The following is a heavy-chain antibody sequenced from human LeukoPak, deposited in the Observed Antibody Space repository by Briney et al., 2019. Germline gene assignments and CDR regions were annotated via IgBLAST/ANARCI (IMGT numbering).Heavy chain of an antibody. CDR2: LYHTGTT. CDR3: ARDKDLAVAANWFDP. Sequence: SETLSLTRTVSGYSFSSGFFWGWIRQPPGKGLEWIGSLYHTGTTYNNPSLKSRVTMSLDTSKNQFSLKMTSVTAADTAVYYCARDKDLAVAANWFDPWGQGTLVIVSS. CDR1: GYSFSSGFF. J-gene: IGHJ5*02. D-gene: IGHD6-19*01. V-gene: IGHV4-38-2*02.